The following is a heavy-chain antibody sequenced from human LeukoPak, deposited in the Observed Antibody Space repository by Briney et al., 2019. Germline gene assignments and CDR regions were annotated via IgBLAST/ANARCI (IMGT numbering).Heavy chain of an antibody. CDR2: ISIRSSTI. CDR3: AKDMLVTTLDY. J-gene: IGHJ4*02. CDR1: GFTFSSYS. V-gene: IGHV3-48*01. Sequence: PGGSLRLSCAASGFTFSSYSMAWVRQAPGKGLEWVSYISIRSSTIYYADSVKGRFTISRDNSKNTLYLQMNSLRAEDTAVYYCAKDMLVTTLDYWGQGTLVTVSS. D-gene: IGHD4-17*01.